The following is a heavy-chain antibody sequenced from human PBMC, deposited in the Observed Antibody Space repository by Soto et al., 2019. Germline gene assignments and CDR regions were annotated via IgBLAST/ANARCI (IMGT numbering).Heavy chain of an antibody. CDR3: AKESRYCSGGSCYFLPGIDY. CDR2: ILPIFGTA. J-gene: IGHJ4*02. V-gene: IGHV1-69*12. Sequence: QVQLVQSGAEVKKPGSSVKVSCKASGGTLSSYAISWVRQAPGQGLEWMGGILPIFGTANYAQKFQGRVTITADESTSTAYMELSSLRSEDTAVYYYAKESRYCSGGSCYFLPGIDYWGQGTLVTVSS. CDR1: GGTLSSYA. D-gene: IGHD2-15*01.